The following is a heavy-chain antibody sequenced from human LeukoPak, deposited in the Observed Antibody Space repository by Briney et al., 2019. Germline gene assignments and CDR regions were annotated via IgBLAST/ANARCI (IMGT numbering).Heavy chain of an antibody. V-gene: IGHV4-39*01. D-gene: IGHD3-10*01. CDR3: ARLGLLWFGELA. CDR1: GGSISNSSYY. CDR2: IYYTGST. Sequence: SETLSLTCTVSGGSISNSSYYWGWIRRPPGKGLEWIGSIYYTGSTYYNPSLKSRVTISVDTSKNQFSLKLSSVTAADTAVYYCARLGLLWFGELAWGQGTLVTVSS. J-gene: IGHJ4*02.